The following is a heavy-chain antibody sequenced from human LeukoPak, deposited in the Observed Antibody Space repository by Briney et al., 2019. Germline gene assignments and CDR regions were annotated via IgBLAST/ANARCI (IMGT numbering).Heavy chain of an antibody. D-gene: IGHD3-10*01. V-gene: IGHV1-2*02. CDR2: INPNSGGT. Sequence: ASVKVSCKASGYSITGYYIHWVRQAPGQGLEWMGWINPNSGGTNYAQKFQGRVTMTRDTSISTAYMELSRLRSDDTAVYYCARANMVRGVGLFFDRNWFDPWGQGTLVTVSS. CDR1: GYSITGYY. CDR3: ARANMVRGVGLFFDRNWFDP. J-gene: IGHJ5*02.